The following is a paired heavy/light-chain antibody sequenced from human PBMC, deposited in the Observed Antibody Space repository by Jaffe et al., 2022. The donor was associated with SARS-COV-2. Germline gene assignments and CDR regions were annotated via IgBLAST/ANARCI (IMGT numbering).Light chain of an antibody. CDR2: DAS. V-gene: IGKV3-11*01. CDR1: QSVSSY. J-gene: IGKJ3*01. CDR3: QQRSNWPPFT. Sequence: EIVLTQSPATLSLSPGERATLSCRASQSVSSYLAWYQQKPGQAPRLLIYDASNRATGIPARFSGSGSGTDFTLTISSLEPEDFAVYYCQQRSNWPPFTFGPGTRVDIK.
Heavy chain of an antibody. Sequence: QVQLVESGGGLVKPGGSLRLSCAASGFTFSDYYMSWIRQAPGKGLEWVSYISSSSSTIYYADSVKGRFTISRDNAKNSLYLQMNSLRAEDTAVYFCARDWPTTSPYYYYMDVWGKGTTVTVSS. D-gene: IGHD2-2*01. V-gene: IGHV3-11*01. CDR2: ISSSSSTI. CDR1: GFTFSDYY. CDR3: ARDWPTTSPYYYYMDV. J-gene: IGHJ6*03.